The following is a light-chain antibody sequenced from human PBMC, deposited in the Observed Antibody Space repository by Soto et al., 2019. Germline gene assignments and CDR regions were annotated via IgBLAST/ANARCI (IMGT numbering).Light chain of an antibody. CDR3: ATWDDSLNAAV. Sequence: QSALTQPPSLSGTPGQRVTIACSGSSSNIGGNTGHWDQHLPGTAPKLLIYMNDQRPSGVPARFSGSTSGTSASLAIRGLQSVDEAHYYCATWDDSLNAAVFGGGTQLTVL. J-gene: IGLJ7*01. CDR2: MND. CDR1: SSNIGGNT. V-gene: IGLV1-44*01.